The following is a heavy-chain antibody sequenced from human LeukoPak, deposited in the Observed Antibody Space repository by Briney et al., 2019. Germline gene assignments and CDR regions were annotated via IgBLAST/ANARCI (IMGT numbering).Heavy chain of an antibody. CDR1: GFTFSNYA. J-gene: IGHJ4*02. CDR2: ISGSGGST. Sequence: GGSLRLSCAASGFTFSNYAMTWVRQAPGKGLEWVSTISGSGGSTYYADSVKGRFTISRDNSKNTLYLQMNSLRAEDTAVYYCAKDPYDSSGNFDYWGQGTLVTVSS. V-gene: IGHV3-23*01. D-gene: IGHD3-22*01. CDR3: AKDPYDSSGNFDY.